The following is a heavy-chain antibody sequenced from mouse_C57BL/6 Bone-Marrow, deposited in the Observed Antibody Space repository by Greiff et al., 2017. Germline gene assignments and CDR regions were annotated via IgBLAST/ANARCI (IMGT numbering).Heavy chain of an antibody. CDR3: ASEAWLRRRDYAMDY. Sequence: QVQLQQPGAELVMPGASVKLSCKASGYTFTSYWMHWVKQRPGQGLEWIGEIDPSDSYTNYNQKFKGKSTLTVDKSSSTAYMQLSSLTSEDSEVYYCASEAWLRRRDYAMDYWGQGTSVTVSS. CDR1: GYTFTSYW. CDR2: IDPSDSYT. V-gene: IGHV1-69*01. D-gene: IGHD2-2*01. J-gene: IGHJ4*01.